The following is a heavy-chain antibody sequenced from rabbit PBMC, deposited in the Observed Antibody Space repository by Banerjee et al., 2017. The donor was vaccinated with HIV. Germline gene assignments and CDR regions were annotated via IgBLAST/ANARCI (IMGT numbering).Heavy chain of an antibody. J-gene: IGHJ6*01. CDR2: IYPDYGTT. CDR3: ARDTGSSFSSYGMDL. Sequence: QEQLVESRGGLVTPGGSLKLSCKASGFDFSNYGVSWVRQAPGKGLEWIAYIYPDYGTTDYASWVNGRFTISLDNAQNTVFLQMTSLTAADTATYFCARDTGSSFSSYGMDLWGPGTLVTVS. CDR1: GFDFSNYG. D-gene: IGHD8-1*01. V-gene: IGHV1S47*01.